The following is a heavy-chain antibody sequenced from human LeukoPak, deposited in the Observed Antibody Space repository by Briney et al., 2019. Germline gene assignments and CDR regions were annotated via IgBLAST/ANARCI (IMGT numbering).Heavy chain of an antibody. V-gene: IGHV1-46*01. Sequence: GASVKVSCEASGYTFTRYYMHWVRQAPGQGLEWMGIINPSGGSKSYAQKFQGRVTMTRDTSTSTRYMELSSLRSEDTAVYYCARADYYYDSSASGAFDIWGQGTMVTVSS. CDR2: INPSGGSK. J-gene: IGHJ3*02. CDR3: ARADYYYDSSASGAFDI. D-gene: IGHD3-22*01. CDR1: GYTFTRYY.